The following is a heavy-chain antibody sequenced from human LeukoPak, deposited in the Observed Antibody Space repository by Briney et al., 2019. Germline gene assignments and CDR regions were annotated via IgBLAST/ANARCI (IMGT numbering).Heavy chain of an antibody. J-gene: IGHJ4*02. CDR1: GGSISSGGYY. Sequence: PSETLSLTCTVSGGSISSGGYYWNWIRQPPGKGLEWIGYIYYSGSTNYNPSLKSRITISVDTSKNQFSLKLSSVTTADTAVYYCVKNAGGSSYYFDSWGQGTLVTVSS. D-gene: IGHD6-19*01. V-gene: IGHV4-61*08. CDR3: VKNAGGSSYYFDS. CDR2: IYYSGST.